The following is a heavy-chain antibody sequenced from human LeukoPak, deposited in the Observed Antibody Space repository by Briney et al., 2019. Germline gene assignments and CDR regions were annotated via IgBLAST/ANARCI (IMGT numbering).Heavy chain of an antibody. V-gene: IGHV3-74*01. CDR3: ARGRYCSGGSCEYYFDY. CDR1: GNYW. J-gene: IGHJ4*02. D-gene: IGHD2-15*01. CDR2: INSDGSWT. Sequence: GGSLRLSCAASGNYWMHWVRQAPGKGLVWVSHINSDGSWTGYADSVKGRFTISKDNAKNSLYLQMNSLRAEDTALYHCARGRYCSGGSCEYYFDYWGQGTLVTVSS.